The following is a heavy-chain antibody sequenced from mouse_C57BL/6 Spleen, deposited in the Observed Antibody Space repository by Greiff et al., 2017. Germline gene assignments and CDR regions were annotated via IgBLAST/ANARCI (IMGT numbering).Heavy chain of an antibody. CDR1: GFTFNTYA. CDR2: IRSKSSNDAT. CDR3: VRDAVWDYDNWFAY. Sequence: EVQLVESGGGLVQPKGSLKLSCAASGFTFNTYAMHWVRQAPGKGLEWVARIRSKSSNDATYYADSVKDRFTISRDDSQSMLDLQMNKLKTEDTAMYYCVRDAVWDYDNWFAYWGQGTLVTVSA. D-gene: IGHD2-4*01. J-gene: IGHJ3*01. V-gene: IGHV10-3*01.